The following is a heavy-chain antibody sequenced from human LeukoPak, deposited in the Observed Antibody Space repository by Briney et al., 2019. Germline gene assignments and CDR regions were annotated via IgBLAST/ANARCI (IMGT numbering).Heavy chain of an antibody. CDR1: GFTFSSYS. CDR3: ANTYYYGSGSYSTFDY. V-gene: IGHV3-23*01. Sequence: GGSLRLSCAASGFTFSSYSMNWVRQAPGKGLEWVSAISGSGGSTYYADSVKGRFTISRDNSKNTLYLQMNSLRAEDTAVYYCANTYYYGSGSYSTFDYWGQGTLVTVSS. D-gene: IGHD3-10*01. J-gene: IGHJ4*02. CDR2: ISGSGGST.